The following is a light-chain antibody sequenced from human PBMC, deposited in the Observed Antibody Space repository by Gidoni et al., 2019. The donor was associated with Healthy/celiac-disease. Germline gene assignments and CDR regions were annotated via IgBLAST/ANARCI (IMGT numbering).Light chain of an antibody. CDR3: QQLNSYPVFT. CDR2: AAS. Sequence: DIQLTQSPSFLSASVGDRVTITCRASQAISSYLAWYQQKPGKAPKLLIYAASTLQSGVPSRFSGSGSGTEFTLTISSLQPEDFATYYCQQLNSYPVFTFGPGTKVDIK. CDR1: QAISSY. J-gene: IGKJ3*01. V-gene: IGKV1-9*01.